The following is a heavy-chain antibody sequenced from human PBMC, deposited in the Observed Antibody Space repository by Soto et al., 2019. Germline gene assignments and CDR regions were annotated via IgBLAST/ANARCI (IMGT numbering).Heavy chain of an antibody. V-gene: IGHV1-18*01. CDR2: ISAYNGNT. CDR1: GYTFTSYG. J-gene: IGHJ6*02. D-gene: IGHD1-1*01. Sequence: QVQLVQSGAEVKKPGASVKVSCKASGYTFTSYGISWVRQAPGQGLEWMGWISAYNGNTNYAQKLQGRVTMTTDTSTRTAYMELRGLRSDDTAVYYCAREIQHSTGSGYYYYYGMDVWGQGTTVTVSS. CDR3: AREIQHSTGSGYYYYYGMDV.